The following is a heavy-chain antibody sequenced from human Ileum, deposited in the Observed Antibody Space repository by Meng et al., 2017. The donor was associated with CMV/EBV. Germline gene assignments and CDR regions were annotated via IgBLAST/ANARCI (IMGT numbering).Heavy chain of an antibody. CDR1: GEPLNGFF. D-gene: IGHD5-24*01. J-gene: IGHJ1*01. Sequence: VRLEQWGEGLLKPSESLSITCAVAGEPLNGFFCSWIRQPPGRGLEWIGEVNNRGRTNYNPSLKSRLTISIDTSKRQLSLMVTSVTAADSAIYYCASGRLQFTPSALQHWGPGTLVTVSS. CDR2: VNNRGRT. V-gene: IGHV4-34*02. CDR3: ASGRLQFTPSALQH.